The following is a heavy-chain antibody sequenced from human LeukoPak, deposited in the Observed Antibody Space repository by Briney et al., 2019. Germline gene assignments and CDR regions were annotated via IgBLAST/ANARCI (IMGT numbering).Heavy chain of an antibody. J-gene: IGHJ4*02. CDR1: GFTFSSYG. V-gene: IGHV3-30*18. Sequence: GGSLRLSCAASGFTFSSYGMHWVRQAPGKGLEWVAVISYDGSNKYYADSVKGRFTISRDNSKNTLYLQMNSLRAEDTAVYYCAKEPDGSAFFDYWGQGTLVTVSS. CDR3: AKEPDGSAFFDY. CDR2: ISYDGSNK. D-gene: IGHD5-24*01.